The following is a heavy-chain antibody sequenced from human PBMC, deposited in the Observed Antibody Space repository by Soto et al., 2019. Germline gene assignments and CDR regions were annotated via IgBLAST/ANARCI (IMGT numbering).Heavy chain of an antibody. CDR1: GFTFSDYY. CDR3: AKDHGILRYFDWLYYYGMDV. Sequence: GGSLRLSCAASGFTFSDYYMSWIRQAPGKGLEWVAVISYDGSNKYYADSVKGRFTISRDNSKNTLYLQMNSLRAEDTAVYYCAKDHGILRYFDWLYYYGMDVWGQGTTVTVSS. V-gene: IGHV3-30*18. J-gene: IGHJ6*02. CDR2: ISYDGSNK. D-gene: IGHD3-9*01.